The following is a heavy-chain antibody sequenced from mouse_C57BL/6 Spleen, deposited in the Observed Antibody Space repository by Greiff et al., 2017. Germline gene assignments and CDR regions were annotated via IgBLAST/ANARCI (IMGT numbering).Heavy chain of an antibody. CDR3: ARNYGSSYRAMDY. V-gene: IGHV1-80*01. CDR1: GYAFSSYW. D-gene: IGHD1-1*01. CDR2: IYPGDGDT. J-gene: IGHJ4*01. Sequence: LQESGAELVKPGASVKISCKASGYAFSSYWMNWVKQRPGKGLEWIGQIYPGDGDTNYNGKFKGKATLTADKSSSTAYMQLSSLTSEDSAVYFCARNYGSSYRAMDYWGQGTSVTVSS.